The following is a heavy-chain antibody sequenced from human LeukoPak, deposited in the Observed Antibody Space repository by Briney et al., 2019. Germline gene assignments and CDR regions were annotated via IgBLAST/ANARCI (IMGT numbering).Heavy chain of an antibody. V-gene: IGHV4-4*07. D-gene: IGHD3-9*01. Sequence: SETLSLTCTVSGGSIISNYWSWVRQPAGKGLEWIGRIYTSGGTNYNPSLKSRVTMSVDTSKNQFSLKLNSVTAADTAVYYCARFEGYDFLTGYAYYFDHWGQGTLVTVSS. J-gene: IGHJ4*02. CDR2: IYTSGGT. CDR3: ARFEGYDFLTGYAYYFDH. CDR1: GGSIISNY.